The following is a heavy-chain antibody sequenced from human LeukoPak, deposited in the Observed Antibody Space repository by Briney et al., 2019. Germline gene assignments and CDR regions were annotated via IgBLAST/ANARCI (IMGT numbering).Heavy chain of an antibody. Sequence: GGSLRLSCAASGFTFSSYAMSWVRQAPGKGLEWVSAISGSGGSTYYADSVKGRFTISRDNSKNTLYLQMNSLRAEDTAVYYCAKDQLAVAGTGGGAFDIWGQGTMVTVSS. D-gene: IGHD6-19*01. V-gene: IGHV3-23*01. CDR2: ISGSGGST. CDR1: GFTFSSYA. CDR3: AKDQLAVAGTGGGAFDI. J-gene: IGHJ3*02.